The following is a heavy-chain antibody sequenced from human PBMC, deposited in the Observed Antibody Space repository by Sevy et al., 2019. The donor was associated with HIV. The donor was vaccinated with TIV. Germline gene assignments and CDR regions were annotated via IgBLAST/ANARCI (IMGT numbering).Heavy chain of an antibody. CDR3: ARDRIHYYGSGSYYYYYYGMDV. CDR2: IKQDGSEK. CDR1: GFTFSSYW. Sequence: GESLKISCAASGFTFSSYWMSWVRQAPGKGLEWVANIKQDGSEKYYVDSVKGRFTISRDNAKNSLYLQMNSLRAEDTAEYYCARDRIHYYGSGSYYYYYYGMDVWGQGTTVTVSS. D-gene: IGHD3-10*01. J-gene: IGHJ6*02. V-gene: IGHV3-7*01.